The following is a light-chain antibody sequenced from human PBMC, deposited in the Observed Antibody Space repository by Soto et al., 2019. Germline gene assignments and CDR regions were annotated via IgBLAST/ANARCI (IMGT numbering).Light chain of an antibody. CDR3: QQYNTWPLT. CDR1: QTVYSN. V-gene: IGKV3-15*01. Sequence: ETVMTQSPVTLSASPGERATLSCWASQTVYSNLAWYQQRPGQAPRLLIYSTSTRATGIPASFSGSGSGTEFTLTISSLQSEDFAVYYCQQYNTWPLTFGGGTEVEIK. J-gene: IGKJ4*01. CDR2: STS.